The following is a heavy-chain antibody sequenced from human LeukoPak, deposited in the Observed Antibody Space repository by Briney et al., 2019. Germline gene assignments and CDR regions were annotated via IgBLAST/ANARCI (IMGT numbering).Heavy chain of an antibody. D-gene: IGHD1-26*01. CDR3: AKETSGPIQTKEGSG. J-gene: IGHJ4*02. CDR2: ISGSGDNT. Sequence: PGGSLRLSCAASGFTFRSYAMSWVRQAPGKGLEGVSSISGSGDNTYYADSVHGRFTISRDNSKNPQYLQMNSERAEDTAVDYCAKETSGPIQTKEGSGWGQGTLVTVSS. V-gene: IGHV3-23*01. CDR1: GFTFRSYA.